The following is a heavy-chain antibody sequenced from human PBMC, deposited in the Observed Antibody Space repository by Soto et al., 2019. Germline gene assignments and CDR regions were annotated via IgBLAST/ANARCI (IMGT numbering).Heavy chain of an antibody. CDR3: ARVRVVVAATYWFDP. D-gene: IGHD2-15*01. Sequence: QVQLQESGPGLVKPSQTLSLTCTVSGGSISSGGYYWSWIRQHPGKGLEWIGYIYYSGSTYYNPAPKNQVPISVDPSKNQFALKLSSVTAADTAVYYCARVRVVVAATYWFDPGGQGTLVTVSS. CDR2: IYYSGST. J-gene: IGHJ5*02. CDR1: GGSISSGGYY. V-gene: IGHV4-31*01.